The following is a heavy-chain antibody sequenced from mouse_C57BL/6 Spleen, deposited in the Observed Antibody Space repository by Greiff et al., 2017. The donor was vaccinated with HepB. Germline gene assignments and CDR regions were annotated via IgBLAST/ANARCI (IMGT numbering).Heavy chain of an antibody. CDR3: ARDWNYYGSRGGYWYFDV. D-gene: IGHD1-1*01. CDR2: ISSGSSTI. Sequence: EVQRVESGGGLVKPGGSLKLSCAASGFTFSDYGMHWVRQAPEKGLEWVAYISSGSSTIYYADTVKGRFTISRDNAKNTLFLQMTSLRSEDTAMYYCARDWNYYGSRGGYWYFDVWGTGTTVTVSS. CDR1: GFTFSDYG. V-gene: IGHV5-17*01. J-gene: IGHJ1*03.